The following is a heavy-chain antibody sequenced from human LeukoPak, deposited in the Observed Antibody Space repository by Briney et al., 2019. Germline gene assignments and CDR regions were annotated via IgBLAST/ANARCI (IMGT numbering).Heavy chain of an antibody. CDR1: GFTFSSYA. CDR2: ISGSGGST. V-gene: IGHV3-23*01. Sequence: GGSLRLSCAASGFTFSSYAMSWVRQAPGKGLEWVSAISGSGGSTYYADSVKGRSTISRDNSKNTLYLQMNSLRAEDTAVYYCAKATRGRYCSSTSCYGAYYYYGMDVWGQGTTVTVSS. J-gene: IGHJ6*02. D-gene: IGHD2-2*01. CDR3: AKATRGRYCSSTSCYGAYYYYGMDV.